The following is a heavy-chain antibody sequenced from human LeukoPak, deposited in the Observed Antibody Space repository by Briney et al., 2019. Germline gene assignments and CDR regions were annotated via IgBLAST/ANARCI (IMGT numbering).Heavy chain of an antibody. CDR2: ISSSSSYI. V-gene: IGHV3-21*06. CDR3: ARSQRILTGYYFDY. Sequence: GGSLRLSCAASGFTFSSYSMNWVRQAPGKGLEWVSSISSSSSYIYYADSVKGRFSTSRDNAKNSLFLQMNSLRAEDTAVYYCARSQRILTGYYFDYWGQGSLVTVSS. CDR1: GFTFSSYS. D-gene: IGHD3-9*01. J-gene: IGHJ4*02.